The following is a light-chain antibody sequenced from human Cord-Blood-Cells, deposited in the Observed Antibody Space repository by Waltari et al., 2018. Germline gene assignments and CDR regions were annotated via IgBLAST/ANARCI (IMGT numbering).Light chain of an antibody. Sequence: QSVLTQPPSASGTPGQRVTISCSGSSSNIGSNYVYWYQQLPGTAPKLRIYRNNQRPSGVPDRFSGSKSGTSASLAISGLRSEDEADYYCAAWDDSLSGGVFGTGTKVTVL. CDR1: SSNIGSNY. CDR2: RNN. V-gene: IGLV1-47*01. CDR3: AAWDDSLSGGV. J-gene: IGLJ1*01.